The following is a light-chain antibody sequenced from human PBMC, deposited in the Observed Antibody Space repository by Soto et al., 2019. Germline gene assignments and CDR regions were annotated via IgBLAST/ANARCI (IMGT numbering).Light chain of an antibody. CDR2: DVS. CDR1: SSDFGDFNY. Sequence: QSALTQPASVSGSPGQSITIPCTGTSSDFGDFNYVFWYQQHPGKAPKLLIYDVSNRPSGVSNRFSGSKSGDTASLTISGLQAEDEADYYCTSYTTSITYVFGTGTKVTVL. V-gene: IGLV2-14*03. CDR3: TSYTTSITYV. J-gene: IGLJ1*01.